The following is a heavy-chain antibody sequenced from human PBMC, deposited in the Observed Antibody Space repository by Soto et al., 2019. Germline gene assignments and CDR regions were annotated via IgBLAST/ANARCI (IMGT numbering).Heavy chain of an antibody. CDR1: GFIFSGSD. CDR3: IRGGSPYYYDY. J-gene: IGHJ4*02. V-gene: IGHV3-73*01. Sequence: EVQLVESGGGLVQPGGSLKLSCAASGFIFSGSDVHWVRQPSGKGLEWVGRILSKAGNYATAYPASMKGRFTISRDDSENTAFLQMNSLKTEDTAVYYCIRGGSPYYYDYWGQGTLVAVSS. CDR2: ILSKAGNYAT.